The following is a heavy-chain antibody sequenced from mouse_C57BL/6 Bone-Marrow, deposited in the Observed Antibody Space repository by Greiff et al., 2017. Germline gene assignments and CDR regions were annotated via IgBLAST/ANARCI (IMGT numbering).Heavy chain of an antibody. CDR3: ARYGNGVNFDY. J-gene: IGHJ2*01. Sequence: VQLQQSGAELVKPGASVKLSCKASGYTFTSYWMHWVKQRPGQGLEWIGMIHPNSGSTNYNEKFKSKATLTVDKSSSTAYMQLSSLTSEDSAVYYCARYGNGVNFDYWGQGTTLTVSS. D-gene: IGHD2-1*01. CDR2: IHPNSGST. CDR1: GYTFTSYW. V-gene: IGHV1-64*01.